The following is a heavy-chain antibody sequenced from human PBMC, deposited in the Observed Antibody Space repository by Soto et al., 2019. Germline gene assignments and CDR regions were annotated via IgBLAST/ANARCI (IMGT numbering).Heavy chain of an antibody. CDR3: ARHPYSAPYIVVVATAIVLDAFDI. Sequence: SETLSLTCTVSGRSISSSSYYWGWIRQPPGKGLEWIGSMYYSGSTFYNPSLKSRVTISVDTSKNQLSLKLSSVTASDTAVYYCARHPYSAPYIVVVATAIVLDAFDIWGQGTMVTVS. D-gene: IGHD2-2*01. CDR2: MYYSGST. V-gene: IGHV4-39*01. J-gene: IGHJ3*02. CDR1: GRSISSSSYY.